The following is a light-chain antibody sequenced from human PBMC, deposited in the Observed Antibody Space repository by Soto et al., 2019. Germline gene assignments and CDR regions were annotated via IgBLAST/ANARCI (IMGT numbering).Light chain of an antibody. CDR3: QRYGSSPLT. CDR1: QSVSSNH. J-gene: IGKJ4*01. Sequence: IVLTQSPGTLSLSPGERAAISCSASQSVSSNHLAWYQKKHGQAPRIIIYGASTRASGIPDRFSGSGSGTDLTLTISRLEPEDLAVYYCQRYGSSPLTLGGGTKVDIK. CDR2: GAS. V-gene: IGKV3-20*01.